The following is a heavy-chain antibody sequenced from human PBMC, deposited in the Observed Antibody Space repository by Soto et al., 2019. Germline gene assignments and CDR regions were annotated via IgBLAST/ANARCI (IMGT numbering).Heavy chain of an antibody. CDR3: ATDQSGRGVFDY. CDR1: GYTFHIYG. D-gene: IGHD3-16*01. J-gene: IGHJ4*02. V-gene: IGHV1-18*01. Sequence: QVQLVQSGAEVEEPGASVKVSCKASGYTFHIYGISWVRQAPGQGLEWMGWISGHNGNTNYAQKFQHRLIMTTDTSTSTAYRELRSLRSDDTAVYYCATDQSGRGVFDYWGQGTLVTVSS. CDR2: ISGHNGNT.